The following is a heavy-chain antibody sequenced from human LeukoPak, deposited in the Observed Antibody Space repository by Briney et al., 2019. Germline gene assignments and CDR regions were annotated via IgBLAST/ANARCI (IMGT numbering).Heavy chain of an antibody. CDR1: GYTFTGYY. CDR3: ARERGGSFDI. CDR2: INPNSGGT. V-gene: IGHV1-2*02. Sequence: GASVKVSCKASGYTFTGYYMHWVRQAPGQGREWMGWINPNSGGTNYAQKFQGRVTMPTDTSITTAYMELSRLRSDDTAVYYCARERGGSFDIWGQGTMVTVSS. J-gene: IGHJ3*02. D-gene: IGHD3-16*01.